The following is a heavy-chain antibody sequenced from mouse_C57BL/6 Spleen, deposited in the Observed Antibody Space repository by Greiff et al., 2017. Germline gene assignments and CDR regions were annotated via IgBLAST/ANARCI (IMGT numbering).Heavy chain of an antibody. V-gene: IGHV1-61*01. CDR1: GYTFTSYW. CDR3: ARDYYGSSYGY. D-gene: IGHD1-1*01. CDR2: IYPSDSET. Sequence: QVQLKQPGAELVRPGSSVKLSCKASGYTFTSYWMDWVKQRPGQGLEWIGNIYPSDSETHYNQKFKDKATLTVDKSSSTAYMQLSSLTSEDSAVYYCARDYYGSSYGYWGQGTTLTVSS. J-gene: IGHJ2*01.